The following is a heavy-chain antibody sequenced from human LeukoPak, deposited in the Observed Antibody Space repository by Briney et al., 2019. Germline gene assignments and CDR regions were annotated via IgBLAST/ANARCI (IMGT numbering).Heavy chain of an antibody. CDR2: ISSSGSTI. CDR3: ARDPYGDDLTY. J-gene: IGHJ4*02. D-gene: IGHD3-10*01. V-gene: IGHV3-48*04. CDR1: EFTFGLYA. Sequence: PGGSLRLSCAVSAASEFTFGLYAMNWVRQAPGKGLEWVSYISSSGSTIYYADSVKGRFTISRDNAKNSLYLQMNSLRAEDTAVYYCARDPYGDDLTYWGQGTLVTVSS.